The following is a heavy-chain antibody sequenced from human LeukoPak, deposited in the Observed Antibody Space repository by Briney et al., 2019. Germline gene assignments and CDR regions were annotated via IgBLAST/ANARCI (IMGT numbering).Heavy chain of an antibody. J-gene: IGHJ4*02. CDR1: GYTFTSYD. V-gene: IGHV1-8*01. Sequence: GASVKVSCKASGYTFTSYDINWVRQATGQGLEWMGWMNPNSGNTGYAQKFQGRVTMTRNTSISTAYMELSSLRSEDTAVYYCARGPWGVATLRVPNFDYWGQGTLVTVSS. CDR3: ARGPWGVATLRVPNFDY. CDR2: MNPNSGNT. D-gene: IGHD5-12*01.